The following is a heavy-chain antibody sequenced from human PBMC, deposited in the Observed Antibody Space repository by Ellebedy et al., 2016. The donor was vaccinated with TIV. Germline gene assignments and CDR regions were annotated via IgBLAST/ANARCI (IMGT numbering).Heavy chain of an antibody. D-gene: IGHD3-10*01. CDR2: KSTYNSNI. J-gene: IGHJ6*01. CDR3: ARDGGSKVRMVRGVIKEYDYYFGLDV. Sequence: AASVKVSCKASGYSFTNYGIRWVRQVPGQGLEGMGWKSTYNSNIKVGQKFQGRVTMTTDTSTNTAYMELWSLRSDDTAVYFCARDGGSKVRMVRGVIKEYDYYFGLDVWGQGTTVTFSS. V-gene: IGHV1-18*04. CDR1: GYSFTNYG.